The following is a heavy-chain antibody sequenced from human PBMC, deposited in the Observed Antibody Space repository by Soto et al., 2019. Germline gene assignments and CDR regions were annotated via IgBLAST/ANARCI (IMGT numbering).Heavy chain of an antibody. V-gene: IGHV4-4*07. CDR3: ARVQGVVVTADNWFDP. CDR2: IFSSGST. Sequence: SETLSLTCTVSGGSITDYSWVWIRQPAGKGLEWIGRIFSSGSTSYNPSPKGRITMSLDTSKNQFSLKLNSATATDTAVYFCARVQGVVVTADNWFDPWGQGILVTVSS. CDR1: GGSITDYS. J-gene: IGHJ5*02. D-gene: IGHD2-21*02.